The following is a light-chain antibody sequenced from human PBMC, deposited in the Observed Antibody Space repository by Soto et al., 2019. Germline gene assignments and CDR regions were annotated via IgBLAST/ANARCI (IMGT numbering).Light chain of an antibody. CDR3: QQYDSSPVT. Sequence: ETVLTQSPATLSLSPGEGATLSCRASQSVSSYLAWYQQKPGQAPRLLIYYASRRATGIPDRFSGSGSGTDFTLTISRLEPEDFAVYFCQQYDSSPVTFGQGTKVDIK. J-gene: IGKJ1*01. CDR1: QSVSSY. CDR2: YAS. V-gene: IGKV3-20*01.